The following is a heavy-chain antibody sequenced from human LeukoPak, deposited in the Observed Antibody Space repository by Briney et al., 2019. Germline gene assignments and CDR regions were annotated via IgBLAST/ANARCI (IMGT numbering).Heavy chain of an antibody. CDR2: ISGSGGST. V-gene: IGHV3-23*01. J-gene: IGHJ4*02. Sequence: PGRSLRLSCAASGFTFSTYAVNWVRQAPGKGLEWVSAISGSGGSTYYADSVKGRFTISRDNSKNTLYLQMNSLRAEDTAVYYCAKPYYFTYYDILTGAFDYWGQGTLVTVSS. D-gene: IGHD3-9*01. CDR1: GFTFSTYA. CDR3: AKPYYFTYYDILTGAFDY.